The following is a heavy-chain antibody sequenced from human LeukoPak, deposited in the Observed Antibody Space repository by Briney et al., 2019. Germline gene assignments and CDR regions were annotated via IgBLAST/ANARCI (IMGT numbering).Heavy chain of an antibody. V-gene: IGHV1-69*01. CDR1: GGTFSSYA. J-gene: IGHJ5*02. CDR2: IIPIFGTA. CDR3: ARGQSPFWSGYYWPTDP. Sequence: SVKVSCKASGGTFSSYAISWVRQAPGQGLEWMGGIIPIFGTANYAQKFQGRVTITADESTSTAYMELSSLRSEDTAVYYCARGQSPFWSGYYWPTDPWGQGTLVTVSS. D-gene: IGHD3-3*01.